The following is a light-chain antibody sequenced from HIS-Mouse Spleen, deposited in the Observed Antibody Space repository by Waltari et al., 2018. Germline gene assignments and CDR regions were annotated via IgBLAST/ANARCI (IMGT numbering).Light chain of an antibody. CDR2: DDS. Sequence: SYVLTQPPPVSVATGKTARITCGGNNIGSKSVHWDQQKPGQDPVLVVYDDSDRPSGIPEGFSGSNSGNTATLTISRFEAGDEADYYCQVWDSSSDHVVFGGGTKLTVL. V-gene: IGLV3-21*03. CDR3: QVWDSSSDHVV. CDR1: NIGSKS. J-gene: IGLJ2*01.